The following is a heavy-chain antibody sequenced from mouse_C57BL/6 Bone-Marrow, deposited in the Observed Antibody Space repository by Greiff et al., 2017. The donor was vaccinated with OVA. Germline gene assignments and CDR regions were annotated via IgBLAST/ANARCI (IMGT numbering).Heavy chain of an antibody. V-gene: IGHV1-74*01. CDR1: GYTFTSYW. Sequence: VQLQQPGAELVQPGDSVKVSCKASGYTFTSYWMHWVKQRPGQGLEWIGRIHPSDSDTNYNQKFKGKATLTVDKSSSTAYMQLSSLTSEDSAVYYCAIGGNSSGYPFDYWGQGTTLTVSS. D-gene: IGHD3-2*02. CDR2: IHPSDSDT. J-gene: IGHJ2*01. CDR3: AIGGNSSGYPFDY.